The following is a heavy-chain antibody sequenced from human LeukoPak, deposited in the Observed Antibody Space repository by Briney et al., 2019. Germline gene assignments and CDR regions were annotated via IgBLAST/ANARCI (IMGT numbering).Heavy chain of an antibody. CDR2: ISTDGRDK. Sequence: GGSLRLSCAASGFTFSSHAMHWVRQAPGKGLEWVAVISTDGRDKHHAESVKGRFTISRDNAKNSLYLQMNSLRAEDTAVYYCASGGGPTRSGYVFDMWGQGTLVTVSS. V-gene: IGHV3-30*03. CDR3: ASGGGPTRSGYVFDM. D-gene: IGHD1-26*01. CDR1: GFTFSSHA. J-gene: IGHJ3*02.